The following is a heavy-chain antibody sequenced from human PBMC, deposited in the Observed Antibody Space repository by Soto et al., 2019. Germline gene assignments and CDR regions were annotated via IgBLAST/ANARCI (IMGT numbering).Heavy chain of an antibody. Sequence: ASVKVSCKASGYTFTAYYMHWVRQAPGQGPEWMGGFDPEDGETIYAQKFQGRVTMTEDTSTDTAYMELSSLRSEDTAVYYCATAVAGSPVYFDYWGQGTLVTVSS. V-gene: IGHV1-24*01. D-gene: IGHD6-19*01. CDR1: GYTFTAYY. CDR2: FDPEDGET. CDR3: ATAVAGSPVYFDY. J-gene: IGHJ4*02.